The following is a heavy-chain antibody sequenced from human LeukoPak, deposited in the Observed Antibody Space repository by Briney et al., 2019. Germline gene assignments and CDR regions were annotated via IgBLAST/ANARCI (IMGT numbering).Heavy chain of an antibody. V-gene: IGHV1-2*02. Sequence: ASVKVSCKASGCTFTGYYMHWVRQAPGQGLEWMGWINPNSGGTNYAQKFQGRVTMTRDTSISTAYMELSRLRSDDTAVYYCARPVNVLMVYANWFDPWGQGTLVTVSS. J-gene: IGHJ5*02. CDR3: ARPVNVLMVYANWFDP. CDR1: GCTFTGYY. CDR2: INPNSGGT. D-gene: IGHD2-8*01.